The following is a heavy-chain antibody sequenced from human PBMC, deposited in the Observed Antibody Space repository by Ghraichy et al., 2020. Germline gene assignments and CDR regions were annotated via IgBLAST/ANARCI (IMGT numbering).Heavy chain of an antibody. D-gene: IGHD3-16*01. Sequence: GGSLRLSCAASGFTFSSYAMHWVRQAPGKGLEWVAVISYDGSNKYYADSVKGRFTISRDNSKNTLYLQMNSLRAEDTAVYYCARDLGSNPPDYFDYWGQGTLVTVSS. V-gene: IGHV3-30*04. CDR2: ISYDGSNK. J-gene: IGHJ4*02. CDR1: GFTFSSYA. CDR3: ARDLGSNPPDYFDY.